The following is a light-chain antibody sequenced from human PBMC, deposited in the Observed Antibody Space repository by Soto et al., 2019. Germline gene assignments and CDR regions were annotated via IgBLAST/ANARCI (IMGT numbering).Light chain of an antibody. CDR2: DNL. CDR1: SSNIGAGYA. CDR3: QTLDSSLNVYV. J-gene: IGLJ1*01. V-gene: IGLV1-40*01. Sequence: QSVRTQPPSVSGAPGQRVTISCTGSSSNIGAGYAVHWYQQLPGTAPKLLIYDNLNRPSGVPDRFSGSRSGTSASLAITGLQAEDEADYYCQTLDSSLNVYVFGPGTKLTVL.